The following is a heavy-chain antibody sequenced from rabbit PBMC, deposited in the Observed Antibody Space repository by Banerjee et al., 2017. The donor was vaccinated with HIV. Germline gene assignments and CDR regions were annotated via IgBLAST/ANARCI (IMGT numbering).Heavy chain of an antibody. V-gene: IGHV1S45*01. CDR1: GIDFSGYYY. D-gene: IGHD8-1*01. J-gene: IGHJ4*01. CDR3: ARAGYGGYSYVTFDL. CDR2: IYTGDGTT. Sequence: QQQLEESGGGLVKPEGSLTLTCKASGIDFSGYYYMCWVRQAPGKGLEWIACIYTGDGTTYYASWAKGRFTISKTSSTTVTLQMTSLTAADTATYFCARAGYGGYSYVTFDLWGPGTLVTVS.